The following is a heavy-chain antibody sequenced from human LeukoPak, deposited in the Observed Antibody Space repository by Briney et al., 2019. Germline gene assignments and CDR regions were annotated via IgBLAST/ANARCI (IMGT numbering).Heavy chain of an antibody. CDR1: GGSFSGYY. Sequence: PSETLSLTCAVYGGSFSGYYWSWIRQPPGKGLEWIGEINHSGSTNYNPSLKSRVTISVDTSKNQFSLKLSSVTAADTAVHYCARDQYCSSTSCAPGWFDPWGQGTLVTVSS. V-gene: IGHV4-34*01. D-gene: IGHD2-2*01. J-gene: IGHJ5*02. CDR2: INHSGST. CDR3: ARDQYCSSTSCAPGWFDP.